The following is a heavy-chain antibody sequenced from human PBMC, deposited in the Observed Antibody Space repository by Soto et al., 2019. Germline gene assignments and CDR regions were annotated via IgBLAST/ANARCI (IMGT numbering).Heavy chain of an antibody. J-gene: IGHJ6*02. Sequence: GVPLKISYEGAGDLFTTHWIAWMRQMHGRGLEWMGIIYPGDSDTRYSPSFQGQVTISADKSINTAYLQWSSLKASDTAMYYCARRTGASGSGRDGWGQGTTVTVSS. CDR1: GDLFTTHW. CDR3: ARRTGASGSGRDG. CDR2: IYPGDSDT. D-gene: IGHD2-8*02. V-gene: IGHV5-51*01.